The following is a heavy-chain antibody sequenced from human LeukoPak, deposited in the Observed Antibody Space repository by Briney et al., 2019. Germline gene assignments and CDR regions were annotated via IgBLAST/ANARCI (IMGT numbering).Heavy chain of an antibody. V-gene: IGHV3-13*01. Sequence: GGSLRLSCAASGFNFNNYDMHWVRQAAGKRLEWVSGIGTVADTFYPDSVKGRFTISRENAKNSFYLQMNSLRAGDTAVYYCAKDYYYGSGSYLGSPDYWGQGTLVTVSS. CDR1: GFNFNNYD. J-gene: IGHJ4*02. CDR3: AKDYYYGSGSYLGSPDY. D-gene: IGHD3-10*01. CDR2: IGTVADT.